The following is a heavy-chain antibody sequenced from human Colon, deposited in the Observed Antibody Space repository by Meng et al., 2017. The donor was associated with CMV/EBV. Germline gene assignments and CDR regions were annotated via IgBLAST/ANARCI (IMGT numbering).Heavy chain of an antibody. V-gene: IGHV4-39*07. J-gene: IGHJ4*02. CDR1: GGSFTTNSYF. CDR2: IYNSGST. D-gene: IGHD3-10*01. Sequence: HLQLEEPGPGLVKPSATLSLTCSVSGGSFTTNSYFWAWIRQPPGKGLEYIGSIYNSGSTYYNASLKSRVTMSVDTSKNQFSLKLSSVTAADTAKYYCARGVLNFFDYWGQGTLVTVSS. CDR3: ARGVLNFFDY.